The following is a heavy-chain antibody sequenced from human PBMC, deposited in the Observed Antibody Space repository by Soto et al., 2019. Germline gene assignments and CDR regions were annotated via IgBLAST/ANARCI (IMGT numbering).Heavy chain of an antibody. CDR1: GASISSYY. J-gene: IGHJ5*02. CDR3: ARVPFVGYFDWLDP. Sequence: PSETLSLTCSVSGASISSYYWTWIRQPPGGGLEWIGYMHHTQGTNDNPSLRGRVHMSIDTSMNQFSLRLTSVTAADTAVYYCARVPFVGYFDWLDPRGHGXLVTVSS. CDR2: MHHTQGT. V-gene: IGHV4-59*01. D-gene: IGHD3-9*01.